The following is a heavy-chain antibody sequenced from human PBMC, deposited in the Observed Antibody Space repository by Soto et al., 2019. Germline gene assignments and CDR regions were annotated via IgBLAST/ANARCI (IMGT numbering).Heavy chain of an antibody. V-gene: IGHV1-69*06. CDR1: GGTFSSYA. CDR3: ARSTMIVVVITTLGDAFDI. CDR2: IIPIFGTA. Sequence: SVKVSCKASGGTFSSYAISWVRQAPGQGLEWMGGIIPIFGTANYAQKFQGRVTITADKSTSTAYMELSSLRSEDTAVYYCARSTMIVVVITTLGDAFDIWGQGTMVTVS. J-gene: IGHJ3*02. D-gene: IGHD3-22*01.